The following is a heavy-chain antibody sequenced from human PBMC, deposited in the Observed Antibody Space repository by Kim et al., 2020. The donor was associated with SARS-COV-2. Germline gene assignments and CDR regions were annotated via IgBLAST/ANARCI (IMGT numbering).Heavy chain of an antibody. CDR3: ARADGSGSHYYYYYGMDV. D-gene: IGHD3-10*01. CDR2: MNPNSGNT. J-gene: IGHJ6*02. V-gene: IGHV1-8*01. Sequence: ASVKVSCKASGYTFTSYDINWVRQATGQGLEWMGWMNPNSGNTGYAQKFQGRVTMTRNTSISTAYMELSSLRSEDTAVYYCARADGSGSHYYYYYGMDVWGQGTTVTVSS. CDR1: GYTFTSYD.